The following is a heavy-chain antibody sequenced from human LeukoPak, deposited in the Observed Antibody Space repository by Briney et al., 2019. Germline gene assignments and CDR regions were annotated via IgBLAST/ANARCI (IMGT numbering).Heavy chain of an antibody. J-gene: IGHJ4*02. CDR1: GGTFSSYA. D-gene: IGHD6-19*01. CDR2: IIPILGIA. Sequence: ASVKVSCKASGGTFSSYAISWVRQAPGQGLEWMGRIIPILGIANYAQKFQGRVTITADKSTSTAYMELSSLRSEDTAVYYCARDGAIAVAGLDYWGQGTLVTVSS. CDR3: ARDGAIAVAGLDY. V-gene: IGHV1-69*04.